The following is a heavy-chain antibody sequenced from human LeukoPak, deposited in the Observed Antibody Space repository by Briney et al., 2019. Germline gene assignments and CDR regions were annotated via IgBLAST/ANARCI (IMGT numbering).Heavy chain of an antibody. CDR3: ARGRPHGDDY. Sequence: GGSLRLSCAASGFTFSSYWMNWVRQAPGKGLVWVSRIASDGSSTTYADSVKGRFSISRGNAKNTLYLQMNSLRVEDTAVYYCARGRPHGDDYWGQGTLVTVSS. V-gene: IGHV3-74*01. J-gene: IGHJ4*02. D-gene: IGHD2-21*01. CDR2: IASDGSST. CDR1: GFTFSSYW.